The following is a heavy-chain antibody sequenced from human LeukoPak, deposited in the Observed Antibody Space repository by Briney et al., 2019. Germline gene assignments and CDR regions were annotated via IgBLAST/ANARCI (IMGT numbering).Heavy chain of an antibody. CDR3: AKDAGEGTTPVY. D-gene: IGHD2-15*01. Sequence: GRSLRLSCAASGFTFSSYGMHWVRQAPGKGLEWVAIILPDGVTKFYADAVKGRFTISRDNSRNTMYLQMNSLTSEDTAVYYCAKDAGEGTTPVYWGQGTLVTVSS. J-gene: IGHJ4*02. CDR1: GFTFSSYG. CDR2: ILPDGVTK. V-gene: IGHV3-30*18.